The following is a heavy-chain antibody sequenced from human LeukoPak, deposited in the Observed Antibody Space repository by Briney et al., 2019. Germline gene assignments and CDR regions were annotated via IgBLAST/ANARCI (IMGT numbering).Heavy chain of an antibody. V-gene: IGHV1-8*01. D-gene: IGHD3-3*01. J-gene: IGHJ4*02. CDR2: MNPNSGNT. CDR1: GYTFTSYD. Sequence: ASVTVSFKASGYTFTSYDINWVRQAPGQGLEWMGWMNPNSGNTGYAQKFQGRVTMTRNTSISTAYMELSSLRSEDTAVYYCARGRPTYYDFWSGYSYWGQGTLVTVSS. CDR3: ARGRPTYYDFWSGYSY.